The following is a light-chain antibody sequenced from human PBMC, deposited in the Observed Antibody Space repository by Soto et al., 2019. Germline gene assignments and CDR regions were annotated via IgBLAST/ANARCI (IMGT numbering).Light chain of an antibody. V-gene: IGLV2-8*01. CDR3: SSSTGSNYGV. J-gene: IGLJ3*02. CDR2: EVT. CDR1: SSGVIDFNF. Sequence: QSALTQPPSASGSPGQSVTISCTGTSSGVIDFNFVSWYQLHPGKAPRLIIYEVTKRPSGVPGRFSGSKSGKTASLTVSGLQTEDEADYYCSSSTGSNYGVFGGGTKLTVL.